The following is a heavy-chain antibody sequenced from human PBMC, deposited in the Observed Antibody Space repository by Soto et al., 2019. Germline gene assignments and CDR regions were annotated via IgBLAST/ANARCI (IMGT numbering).Heavy chain of an antibody. CDR3: ARDRTPYCSSTSCHSFDY. J-gene: IGHJ4*02. CDR1: GYTFTSYG. Sequence: ASVKVSCKASGYTFTSYGIGWVRQAPGQGLEWMGWISAYNGNTNYAQKLQGRVTMTTDTSTSTAYMELRSLRSDDTAVYYCARDRTPYCSSTSCHSFDYWGQGTLVTVSS. D-gene: IGHD2-2*01. V-gene: IGHV1-18*01. CDR2: ISAYNGNT.